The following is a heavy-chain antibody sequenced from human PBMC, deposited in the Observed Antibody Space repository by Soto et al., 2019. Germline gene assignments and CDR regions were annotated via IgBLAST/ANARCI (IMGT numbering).Heavy chain of an antibody. CDR3: ARSPCSTSCYVDEY. CDR2: IWYDGRSK. Sequence: QVQLVESGGGVVQPGRSLRLSCAASGFTFSSYGLHWVRQAPGKGLEWVAVIWYDGRSKYYADSVQGRFTISRDNSKNTLYLQMNSLRAEDTAVYYCARSPCSTSCYVDEYWGQGTLVTVSS. CDR1: GFTFSSYG. D-gene: IGHD2-2*01. V-gene: IGHV3-33*01. J-gene: IGHJ4*02.